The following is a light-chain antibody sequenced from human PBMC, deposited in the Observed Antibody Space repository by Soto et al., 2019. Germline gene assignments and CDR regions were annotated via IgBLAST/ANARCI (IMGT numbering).Light chain of an antibody. J-gene: IGKJ5*01. CDR2: AAS. V-gene: IGKV1-5*01. CDR1: QSISTW. Sequence: DIQMTQSPSTLSASVGDRVTITCRASQSISTWLAWYQQKPGKAPKLLIYAASTLENGVPTRFSGTGSETEYTLTVSILQDDDSATYYRQQDSDYITFGQGTRLEIK. CDR3: QQDSDYIT.